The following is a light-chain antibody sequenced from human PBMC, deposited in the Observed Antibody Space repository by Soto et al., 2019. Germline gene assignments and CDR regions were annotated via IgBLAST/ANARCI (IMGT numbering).Light chain of an antibody. CDR1: QSVSSN. CDR2: GAS. CDR3: QQYNNLRIT. V-gene: IGKV3-15*01. J-gene: IGKJ5*01. Sequence: EIVMTQSPATRSLSPGERATLSCRASQSVSSNLAWYQQKPGQAPRLLIYGASTSATGIPARFSGSGSGTAIPLTISSLQSDDFSFYYCQQYNNLRITVGQGTRLEIK.